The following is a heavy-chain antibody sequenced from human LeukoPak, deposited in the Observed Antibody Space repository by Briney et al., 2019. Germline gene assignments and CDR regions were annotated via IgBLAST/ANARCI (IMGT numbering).Heavy chain of an antibody. J-gene: IGHJ5*02. CDR1: SGSISSGDYY. Sequence: SQTLSLTCTVSSGSISSGDYYWSWIRQPPGKGLEWIAYMYYSGSTYYNPSLKSRVTMSADTSKNQLSLKLSSVTAADTAVYYCARPYYYDSRIDPWGQGILVTVSS. D-gene: IGHD3-22*01. CDR3: ARPYYYDSRIDP. V-gene: IGHV4-30-4*01. CDR2: MYYSGST.